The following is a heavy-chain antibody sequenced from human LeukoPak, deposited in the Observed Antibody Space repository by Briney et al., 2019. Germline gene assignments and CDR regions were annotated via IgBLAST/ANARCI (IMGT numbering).Heavy chain of an antibody. V-gene: IGHV3-23*01. CDR2: ISGSGGST. Sequence: PGGSLRLSCAASGFTFSSYAMSWVRQAPGKGLEWVSAISGSGGSTYYADSVKGRFTISRDNSKNTLYLQMNSPRAEDTAVYYCARLGYCSGGSCYEDAFDIWGQGTMVTVSS. CDR1: GFTFSSYA. D-gene: IGHD2-15*01. CDR3: ARLGYCSGGSCYEDAFDI. J-gene: IGHJ3*02.